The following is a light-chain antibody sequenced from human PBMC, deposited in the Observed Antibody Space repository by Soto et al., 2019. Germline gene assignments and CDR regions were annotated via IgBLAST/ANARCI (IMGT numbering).Light chain of an antibody. Sequence: EIVLTQSPATLSLSPGERATLSCRASQSVSSYLAWYQQKPGQAPRLLIYDAYNRATGIPPRSSGSGSGTDFTLTISSLEPEDSAVYYCQQRHMWPITFGQGTRLEIK. J-gene: IGKJ5*01. CDR2: DAY. V-gene: IGKV3-11*01. CDR3: QQRHMWPIT. CDR1: QSVSSY.